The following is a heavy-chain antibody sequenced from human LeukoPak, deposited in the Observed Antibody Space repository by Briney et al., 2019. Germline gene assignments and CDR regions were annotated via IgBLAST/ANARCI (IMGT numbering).Heavy chain of an antibody. CDR3: ARGGRDGYSLRAFDI. Sequence: TPSETLSLTCAVSGGSISSGGYSWSWIRQPPGKGLEWIGYIYHSGSTYYNLSLKSRVTISVDRSKNQFSLKLSSVTAADTAVYYCARGGRDGYSLRAFDIWGQGTMVTVSS. CDR2: IYHSGST. CDR1: GGSISSGGYS. V-gene: IGHV4-30-2*01. J-gene: IGHJ3*02. D-gene: IGHD5-18*01.